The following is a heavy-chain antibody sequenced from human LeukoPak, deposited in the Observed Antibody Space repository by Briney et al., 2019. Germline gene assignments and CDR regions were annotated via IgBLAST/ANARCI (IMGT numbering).Heavy chain of an antibody. V-gene: IGHV1-2*02. CDR3: ARVKYCTNGVCHPDWFDP. J-gene: IGHJ5*02. Sequence: ASVKVSCKASGYTFTGYYMDWVRQAPGQGHEWMGWINPNSGATNSAQKFQGGVTMTRATSISTAYMELSRLRSDDTAVYYCARVKYCTNGVCHPDWFDPWGGGRLVTVSS. CDR2: INPNSGAT. D-gene: IGHD2-8*01. CDR1: GYTFTGYY.